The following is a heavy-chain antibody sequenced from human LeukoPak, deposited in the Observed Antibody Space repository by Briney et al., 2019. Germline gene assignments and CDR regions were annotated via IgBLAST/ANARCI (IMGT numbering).Heavy chain of an antibody. V-gene: IGHV4-39*01. J-gene: IGHJ4*02. CDR2: IYYSGST. CDR1: GGSISSYY. CDR3: ARTNDFWTGYYEK. D-gene: IGHD3/OR15-3a*01. Sequence: SETLSLTCTVSGGSISSYYWGWIRQPPGEGLEWIGSIYYSGSTYYNPSLKSRVTISVDTSKNQFSLRLSSVTAADTAVYYCARTNDFWTGYYEKWGQGTLVTVSS.